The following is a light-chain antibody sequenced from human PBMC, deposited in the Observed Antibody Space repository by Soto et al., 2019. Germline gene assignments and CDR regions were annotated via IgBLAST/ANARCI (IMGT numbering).Light chain of an antibody. Sequence: DIQLTQSPSFLSASVGDRVTITCRASQGISSYLAWYQQKPGKAPKLLIYAASTLQTRVPSRFSGSGSGTEYTLTISSLQPEEFEKNYCQQLNSYPLTFGGGTKVEIK. CDR3: QQLNSYPLT. J-gene: IGKJ4*01. CDR2: AAS. V-gene: IGKV1-9*01. CDR1: QGISSY.